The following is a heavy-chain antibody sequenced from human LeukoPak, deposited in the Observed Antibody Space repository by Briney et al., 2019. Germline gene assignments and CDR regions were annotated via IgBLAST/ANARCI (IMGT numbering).Heavy chain of an antibody. D-gene: IGHD4-17*01. CDR1: GGSISSGSYY. CDR3: ARVRGRVTTSSTPYWYFDL. CDR2: IYTSGST. Sequence: SETLSLTCTVSGGSISSGSYYWSWIRQPAGKGLEWIGRIYTSGSTNYNPSLKSRVTMSVDTSKNQFSLKLSSVTAADTAVYYCARVRGRVTTSSTPYWYFDLWGRGTLVTVSS. J-gene: IGHJ2*01. V-gene: IGHV4-61*02.